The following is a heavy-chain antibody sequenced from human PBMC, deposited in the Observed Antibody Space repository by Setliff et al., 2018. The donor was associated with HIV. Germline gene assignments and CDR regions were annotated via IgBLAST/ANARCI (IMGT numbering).Heavy chain of an antibody. CDR2: ISAYNGNT. CDR3: ARGPPIVVVPAALLTFDY. CDR1: GYTFTSYG. V-gene: IGHV1-18*01. J-gene: IGHJ4*02. Sequence: RASVKVSCKASGYTFTSYGISWVRQAPGQGLEWMGWISAYNGNTNYAQKLQGRVTMTTDTSTSTAYMELRSLRSDDTAVYYCARGPPIVVVPAALLTFDYWGQGTLVT. D-gene: IGHD2-2*01.